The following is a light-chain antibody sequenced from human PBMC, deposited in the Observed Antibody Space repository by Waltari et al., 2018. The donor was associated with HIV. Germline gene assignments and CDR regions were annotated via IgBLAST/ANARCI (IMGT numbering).Light chain of an antibody. CDR2: MNT. J-gene: IGLJ3*02. Sequence: QSVLTQPPSVSGAPGRSVLLTCTGNNSNIGAPSDVHWYQQLPGAAPKLLISMNTNRPSGVRDRLSVSRSGTSASLAITGLQAGDEADYYCQSYDTSLGASVFGGGTKLTVL. CDR1: NSNIGAPSD. CDR3: QSYDTSLGASV. V-gene: IGLV1-40*01.